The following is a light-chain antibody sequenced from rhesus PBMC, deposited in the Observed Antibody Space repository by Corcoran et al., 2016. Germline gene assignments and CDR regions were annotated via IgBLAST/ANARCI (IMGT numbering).Light chain of an antibody. CDR1: QNIYSN. V-gene: IGKV1S12*01. Sequence: DIQMTQSPSALSASVGDRVTISCRASQNIYSNLAWYPQKPGKAPKLLIYAASSLQTGIPSRFSGSGSRTDFTLTISNLQPEDSAAYYCQHYYDNPYSFGQGTKVEIK. CDR3: QHYYDNPYS. J-gene: IGKJ2*01. CDR2: AAS.